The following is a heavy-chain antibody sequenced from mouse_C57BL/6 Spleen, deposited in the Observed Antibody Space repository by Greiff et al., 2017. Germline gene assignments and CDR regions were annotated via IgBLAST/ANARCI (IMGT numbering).Heavy chain of an antibody. Sequence: QVQLKQPGAELVKPGASVKMSCKASGYTFTSYWITWVKQRPGQGLEWIGDIYPGSGSTNYNEKFKSKATLTVDTSSSTAYMQLSSLTSEDSAVYYCARCPRLLRGGAMDYWGQGTSVTVSS. D-gene: IGHD2-3*01. J-gene: IGHJ4*01. CDR1: GYTFTSYW. V-gene: IGHV1-55*01. CDR3: ARCPRLLRGGAMDY. CDR2: IYPGSGST.